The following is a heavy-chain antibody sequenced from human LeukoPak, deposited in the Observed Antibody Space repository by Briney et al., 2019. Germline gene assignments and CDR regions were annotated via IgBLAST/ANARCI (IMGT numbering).Heavy chain of an antibody. CDR1: GFTFSSYA. Sequence: GGSLRLSCAASGFTFSSYAMHWVRQAPGKGLEWVAVISYDGSNKYYADSVKGRFTISRDNSKNTLYLQMNSLGAEDTAVYYCARAHPYEWELSSYFDYWGQGTLVTVSS. J-gene: IGHJ4*02. CDR3: ARAHPYEWELSSYFDY. D-gene: IGHD1-26*01. V-gene: IGHV3-30-3*01. CDR2: ISYDGSNK.